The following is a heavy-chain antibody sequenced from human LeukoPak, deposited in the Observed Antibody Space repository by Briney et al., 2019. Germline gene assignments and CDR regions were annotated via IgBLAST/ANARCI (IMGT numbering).Heavy chain of an antibody. V-gene: IGHV1-2*06. D-gene: IGHD6-19*01. CDR3: AREYSSGWYGDY. CDR1: GYTITGYY. Sequence: ASVKVSCKASGYTITGYYMHWVRQAPGQGLEWMGRFNPNSGGTRYAQKFQGRVTMTRDTSISTAYMELSRLRSDDTAVYYCAREYSSGWYGDYWGQGTLVTVSS. CDR2: FNPNSGGT. J-gene: IGHJ4*02.